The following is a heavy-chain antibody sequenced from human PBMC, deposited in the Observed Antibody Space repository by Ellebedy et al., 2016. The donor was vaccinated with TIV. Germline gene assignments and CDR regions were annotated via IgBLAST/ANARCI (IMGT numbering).Heavy chain of an antibody. J-gene: IGHJ4*02. Sequence: MPSETLSLTCTVSGGSISGYYWSWIRQPPKKGLEWIGYIYSSGSTNYNPSLKSRVTISIDTSKNQFSLKLSSVTAADTAVYYCAGQYGSFGYWGQGTLVTVSS. D-gene: IGHD4-17*01. CDR1: GGSISGYY. CDR2: IYSSGST. CDR3: AGQYGSFGY. V-gene: IGHV4-59*01.